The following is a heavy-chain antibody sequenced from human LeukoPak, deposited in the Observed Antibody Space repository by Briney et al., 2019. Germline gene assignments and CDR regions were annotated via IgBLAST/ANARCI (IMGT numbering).Heavy chain of an antibody. J-gene: IGHJ6*03. CDR1: GGSISSYY. V-gene: IGHV4-4*07. D-gene: IGHD1-26*01. CDR2: IYTSGST. Sequence: SETLSLTCTVSGGSISSYYWSWIRQPAGKGLEWIGRIYTSGSTNYSPSLKSRVTISVDTSKNQFSLKLSSVTAADTAVYYCARAGIPHYYYYYMDVWGKGTTVTISS. CDR3: ARAGIPHYYYYYMDV.